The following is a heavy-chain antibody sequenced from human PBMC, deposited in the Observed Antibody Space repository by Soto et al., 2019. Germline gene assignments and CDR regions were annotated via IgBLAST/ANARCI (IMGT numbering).Heavy chain of an antibody. J-gene: IGHJ4*02. V-gene: IGHV3-30*18. D-gene: IGHD2-2*02. Sequence: QVQLVESGGGVVQPGRSLRLSCAASGFTFSSYGMHWVRQAPGKGLEWVAVISYDGSNKYYADSVKGRFTISRDNSKNTLYLQMNSLRAEDTAVYYCAKAGLSIPRRDYWGQGTLVTVSS. CDR1: GFTFSSYG. CDR2: ISYDGSNK. CDR3: AKAGLSIPRRDY.